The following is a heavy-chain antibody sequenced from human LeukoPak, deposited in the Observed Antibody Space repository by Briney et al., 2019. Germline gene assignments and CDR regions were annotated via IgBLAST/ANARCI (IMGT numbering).Heavy chain of an antibody. Sequence: GASVKVSCKASGYTFTSYYMHWVRQAPGQGLEWMGIINPSGGSTSYAQKFQGRVTMTRDTSTSTVYMELSSLRSEDTAVYYCARDRRGYSSGWSLFDPWGQGTLVTVSS. D-gene: IGHD6-19*01. CDR3: ARDRRGYSSGWSLFDP. CDR1: GYTFTSYY. V-gene: IGHV1-46*01. J-gene: IGHJ5*02. CDR2: INPSGGST.